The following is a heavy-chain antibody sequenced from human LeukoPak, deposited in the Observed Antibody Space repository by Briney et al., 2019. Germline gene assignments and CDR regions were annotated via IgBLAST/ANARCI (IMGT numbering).Heavy chain of an antibody. Sequence: GRSLRLSCAASGFTFSSYGMHWVRQAPGKGLEWVAVIWYDGSNKYYADSVKGRFTISRDNSKNTLYLQMNSLRAEDTAVYYSARDRGGSKWFDPWGQGTLVTVSP. D-gene: IGHD3-10*01. CDR3: ARDRGGSKWFDP. CDR1: GFTFSSYG. J-gene: IGHJ5*02. CDR2: IWYDGSNK. V-gene: IGHV3-33*01.